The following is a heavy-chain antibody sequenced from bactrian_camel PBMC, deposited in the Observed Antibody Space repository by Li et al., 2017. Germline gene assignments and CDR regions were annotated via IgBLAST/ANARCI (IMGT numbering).Heavy chain of an antibody. V-gene: IGHV3S53*01. CDR2: VAMDGKT. CDR1: GVMTRLYC. Sequence: LVESGGGSVQTGGSLNLSCAASGVMTRLYCMAWFRQSPGLEREEVARVAMDGKTRYADSVKGRFTISKDNAKGTLYLLMNSLKVEDTAMYYCVEDPGASSCNDGGWTAGTLGLFWGQGTQVTVS. J-gene: IGHJ4*01. CDR3: VEDPGASSCNDGGWTAGTLGLF. D-gene: IGHD7*01.